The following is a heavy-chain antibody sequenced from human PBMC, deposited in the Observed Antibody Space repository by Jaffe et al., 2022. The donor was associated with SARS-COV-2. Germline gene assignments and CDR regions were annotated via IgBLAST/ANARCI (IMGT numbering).Heavy chain of an antibody. CDR3: ATDGTFRLDADYYYYGMDV. D-gene: IGHD1-26*01. V-gene: IGHV1-24*01. CDR2: FDPEDGET. Sequence: QVQLVQSGAEVKKPGASVKVSCKVSGYTLTELSMHWVRQAPGKGLEWMGGFDPEDGETIYAQKFQGRVTMTEDTSTDTAYMELSSLRSEDTAVYYCATDGTFRLDADYYYYGMDVWGQGTTVTVSS. CDR1: GYTLTELS. J-gene: IGHJ6*02.